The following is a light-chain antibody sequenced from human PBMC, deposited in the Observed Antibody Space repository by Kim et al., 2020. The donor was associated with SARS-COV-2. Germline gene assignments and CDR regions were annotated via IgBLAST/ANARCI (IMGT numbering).Light chain of an antibody. V-gene: IGLV1-47*01. CDR1: SSNVGSNY. J-gene: IGLJ2*01. CDR3: AAWDDSLSGRL. Sequence: GQRVTISCYGSSSNVGSNYVYWYQQLPGTAPKLLISKNNQRPSGVPDRFSGSKSGTSASLAISGLRSEDEADYYCAAWDDSLSGRLFGGGTQLTVL. CDR2: KNN.